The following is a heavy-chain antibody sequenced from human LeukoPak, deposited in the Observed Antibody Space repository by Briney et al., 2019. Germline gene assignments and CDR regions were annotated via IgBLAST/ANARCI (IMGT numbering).Heavy chain of an antibody. J-gene: IGHJ2*01. D-gene: IGHD1-26*01. V-gene: IGHV4-59*08. CDR1: GGSISSYY. Sequence: SETLSLTCTVSGGSISSYYWSWIRQPPGKGLEWIGYIYYSGSTNYNPSLKSRVTISVDTSKNQFSLKLSSVTAADTAVYYRARVGYSGSYRDWYFDLWGRGTLVTVSS. CDR2: IYYSGST. CDR3: ARVGYSGSYRDWYFDL.